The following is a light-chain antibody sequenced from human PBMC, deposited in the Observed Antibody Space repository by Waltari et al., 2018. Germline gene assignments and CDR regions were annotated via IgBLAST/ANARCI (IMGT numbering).Light chain of an antibody. Sequence: SCRASQRVTRTLAWYQQKPGQAPRLLIYGASNRATGIPDRFSGSGSGTDFSLTISRLEPEDFAVYYCQHYLRLPATFGQGTKVEIK. CDR1: QRVTRT. CDR2: GAS. J-gene: IGKJ1*01. V-gene: IGKV3-20*01. CDR3: QHYLRLPAT.